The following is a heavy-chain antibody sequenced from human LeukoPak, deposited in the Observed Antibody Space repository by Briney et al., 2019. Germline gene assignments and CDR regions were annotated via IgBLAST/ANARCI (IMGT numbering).Heavy chain of an antibody. CDR1: GFTFSNYA. CDR3: ARDLGAVTTL. Sequence: GGSLRLSCAASGFTFSNYAMHWVRQAPGKGLEWVAVISNDGSNKYYGDSVKGRFTISRDNSKNTLYLQMNSLRADDTAVYYCARDLGAVTTLWGQGTLVTVSS. J-gene: IGHJ4*02. V-gene: IGHV3-30-3*01. D-gene: IGHD4-17*01. CDR2: ISNDGSNK.